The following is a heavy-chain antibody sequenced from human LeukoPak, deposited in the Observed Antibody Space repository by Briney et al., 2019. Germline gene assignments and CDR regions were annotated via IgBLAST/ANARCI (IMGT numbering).Heavy chain of an antibody. J-gene: IGHJ4*02. CDR1: GFTFSSYA. CDR2: ISGSGGST. CDR3: AKGGDYYGATFDF. D-gene: IGHD3-10*01. V-gene: IGHV3-23*01. Sequence: GGSLRLSCAASGFTFSSYAMSWVRQAPGKGLEWVSLISGSGGSTYYADSVKGRFTISRDNSKNTLYLQMNSLRAEDTAVYFCAKGGDYYGATFDFWGQGTLVTVSS.